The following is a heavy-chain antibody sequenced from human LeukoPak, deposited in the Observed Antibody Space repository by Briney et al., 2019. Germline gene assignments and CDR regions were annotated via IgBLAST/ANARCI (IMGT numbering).Heavy chain of an antibody. CDR2: IYSGGST. J-gene: IGHJ4*02. CDR3: ARDPHRSKGGLGELWN. D-gene: IGHD3-10*01. Sequence: GGSLRLSCAASGFTVSSNYMSWVRQAPGKGLGWVSVIYSGGSTYYADSVKGRFTISRDNSKNTLYLQMNSLRAEDTAVYYCARDPHRSKGGLGELWNWGQGTLVTVSS. CDR1: GFTVSSNY. V-gene: IGHV3-53*01.